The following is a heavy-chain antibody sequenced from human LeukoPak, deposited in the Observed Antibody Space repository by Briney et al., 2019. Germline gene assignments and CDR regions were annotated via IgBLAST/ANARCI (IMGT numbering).Heavy chain of an antibody. V-gene: IGHV1-8*01. Sequence: ASVKVSFKASGYTFTSYDINWVRQATGQGLEWMGWMNPNSGNTGYAQKFQGRVTMTRNTSISTAYMELSSLRSEDTAVYYCARGGGIAAAGTDAFDIWGQGTMVTVSS. CDR1: GYTFTSYD. D-gene: IGHD6-13*01. J-gene: IGHJ3*02. CDR3: ARGGGIAAAGTDAFDI. CDR2: MNPNSGNT.